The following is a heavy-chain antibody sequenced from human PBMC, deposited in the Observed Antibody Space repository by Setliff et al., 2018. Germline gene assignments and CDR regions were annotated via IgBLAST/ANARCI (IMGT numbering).Heavy chain of an antibody. V-gene: IGHV4-34*01. CDR3: ARETTMTYYFYYMDV. J-gene: IGHJ6*03. Sequence: SETLSLTCAVYGGSFSDYYWSWIRQSPGKGLEWIGEINHSGSTNYNPSLKTRVTISVDTSKNQFSLTLSSVTAADTAVHYCARETTMTYYFYYMDVWGKGTTVTVSS. CDR1: GGSFSDYY. CDR2: INHSGST. D-gene: IGHD4-17*01.